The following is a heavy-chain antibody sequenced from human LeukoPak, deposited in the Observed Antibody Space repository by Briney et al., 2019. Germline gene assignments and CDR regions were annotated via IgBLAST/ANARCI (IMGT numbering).Heavy chain of an antibody. D-gene: IGHD2-15*01. CDR2: INPNSGGT. CDR1: GYTFTGYY. Sequence: ASVKVSCKASGYTFTGYYIHWVRQAPGQGLEWMGWINPNSGGTNYAQKFQGCVTMTKDTSINTAYMELNRLTSDDTAVYYCARDGAAYCSGGSCLSHFDYWGQGTLVTVSS. CDR3: ARDGAAYCSGGSCLSHFDY. J-gene: IGHJ4*02. V-gene: IGHV1-2*04.